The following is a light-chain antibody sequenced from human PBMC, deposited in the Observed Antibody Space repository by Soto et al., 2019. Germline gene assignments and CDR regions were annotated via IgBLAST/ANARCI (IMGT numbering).Light chain of an antibody. Sequence: EIVMTQSPATLSVSPGERATLSCRASQSVSSNLAWYQQKPGQAPRLLIYGASTRATGIPARFSGSGSGTEFTLTLSSLQAEDFAVYYCQQYINWARTFGQGTKVEIK. J-gene: IGKJ1*01. V-gene: IGKV3-15*01. CDR2: GAS. CDR1: QSVSSN. CDR3: QQYINWART.